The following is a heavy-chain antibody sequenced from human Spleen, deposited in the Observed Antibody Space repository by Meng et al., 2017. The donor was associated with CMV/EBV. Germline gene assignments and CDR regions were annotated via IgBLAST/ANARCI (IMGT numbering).Heavy chain of an antibody. CDR2: IIPIFGTA. CDR1: GGTFSSYA. CDR3: AIILEWLSPTVYYYGMDV. J-gene: IGHJ6*02. V-gene: IGHV1-69*05. Sequence: SVKVSCKASGGTFSSYAISWVRQAPGQGLEWMGGIIPIFGTANYAQKFQGRVTITTDESTSTAYMELSSLRSEDTAVYYCAIILEWLSPTVYYYGMDVWGQGTTVTVSS. D-gene: IGHD3-3*01.